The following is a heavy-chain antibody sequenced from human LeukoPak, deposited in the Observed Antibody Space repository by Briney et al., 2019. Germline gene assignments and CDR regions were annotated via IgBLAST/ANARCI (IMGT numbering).Heavy chain of an antibody. V-gene: IGHV3-23*01. CDR1: GFTFSNYA. J-gene: IGHJ4*02. Sequence: PGGSLRLSCAASGFTFSNYAMNWVRQAPGKGLEWVSTITYSGGSTYYADSVKGRFTISRDNSKNTVYLQMNNLRAEDTAVYYCAKLEDTRWLQSPFDYWGQGTLVTVSS. CDR2: ITYSGGST. D-gene: IGHD5-24*01. CDR3: AKLEDTRWLQSPFDY.